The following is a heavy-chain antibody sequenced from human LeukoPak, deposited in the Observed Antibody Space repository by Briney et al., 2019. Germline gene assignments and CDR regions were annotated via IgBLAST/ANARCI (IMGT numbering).Heavy chain of an antibody. CDR1: GGAISSYY. V-gene: IGHV4-59*12. Sequence: SETLSLTCTVSGGAISSYYWTWIRQPPGKRLEWIGYIYYSGSTNYSPSLESRVTISVDTSKNQFSLKLTSVTAADTAVYYCARVYRKRLLYYFDYWGQGTLVTVSS. CDR3: ARVYRKRLLYYFDY. CDR2: IYYSGST. J-gene: IGHJ4*02. D-gene: IGHD2/OR15-2a*01.